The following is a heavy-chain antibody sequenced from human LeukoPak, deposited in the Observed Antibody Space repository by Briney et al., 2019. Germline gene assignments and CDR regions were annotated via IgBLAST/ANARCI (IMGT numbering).Heavy chain of an antibody. D-gene: IGHD3-22*01. J-gene: IGHJ6*02. Sequence: ASVKVSCKASGYTFTSYAMHWVRQAPGQRLEWMGWINAGNGNTKYSQKFQGRVTITRDTSASTAYMELSSLRSEDTAVYYCARSYYDSSGYYRYYYYGMDAWGQGTTVTVSS. CDR1: GYTFTSYA. CDR2: INAGNGNT. V-gene: IGHV1-3*01. CDR3: ARSYYDSSGYYRYYYYGMDA.